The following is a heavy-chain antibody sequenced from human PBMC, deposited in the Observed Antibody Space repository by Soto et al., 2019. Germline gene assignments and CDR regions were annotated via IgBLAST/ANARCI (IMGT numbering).Heavy chain of an antibody. Sequence: GGSLRLSCAASGFTFSSYAMSWVRQAPGKGLEWVSAISGSGGSTYYADSVKGRFTISRDNSKNTLYLQMNSLRAEDTAVYYCAKDLLYYYDSSGYYRDYWGQGTLVTVPS. J-gene: IGHJ4*02. CDR2: ISGSGGST. D-gene: IGHD3-22*01. V-gene: IGHV3-23*01. CDR3: AKDLLYYYDSSGYYRDY. CDR1: GFTFSSYA.